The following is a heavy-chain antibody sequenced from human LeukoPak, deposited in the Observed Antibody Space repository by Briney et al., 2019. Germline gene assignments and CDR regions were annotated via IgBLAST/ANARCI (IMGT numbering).Heavy chain of an antibody. CDR3: ARGYWFYFDY. Sequence: PSETLSLTCTISGGSISSYFWSWIRQPPGKGLEWIGYIYYTGSTNYNPSLKSRVIISLDTSKNQFSLKLSSVTAADTAVYYCARGYWFYFDYWGQGTLVTVSS. D-gene: IGHD2-8*02. V-gene: IGHV4-59*08. CDR1: GGSISSYF. CDR2: IYYTGST. J-gene: IGHJ4*02.